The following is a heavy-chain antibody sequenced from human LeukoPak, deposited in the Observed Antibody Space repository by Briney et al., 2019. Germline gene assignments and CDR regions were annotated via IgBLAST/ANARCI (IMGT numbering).Heavy chain of an antibody. D-gene: IGHD3-10*01. V-gene: IGHV1-2*02. Sequence: GASVKVSCKASGYTFTGYYMHWVRQAPGRGLEWMGWINPNSGGTNYAQKFQGRVTMTRDTSISTAYMELSRLRSDDTAVYYCARRVRGVRYYYYMDVWGKGTTVTISS. CDR1: GYTFTGYY. J-gene: IGHJ6*03. CDR2: INPNSGGT. CDR3: ARRVRGVRYYYYMDV.